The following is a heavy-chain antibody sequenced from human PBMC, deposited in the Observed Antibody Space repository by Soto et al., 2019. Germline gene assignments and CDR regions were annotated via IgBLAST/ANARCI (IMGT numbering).Heavy chain of an antibody. J-gene: IGHJ6*03. V-gene: IGHV1-2*04. D-gene: IGHD3-10*01. CDR1: GYTFTGYY. CDR3: ARGVYGSGSPYYYYYCIDV. CDR2: INPSSGGT. Sequence: ASVKVSCKASGYTFTGYYMHWVRQAPGQGLEWMGWINPSSGGTNYAQKFHDWVTMTRDTSMQTAYMELSSLRSDDTAVYYCARGVYGSGSPYYYYYCIDVCGKGTTVTVSS.